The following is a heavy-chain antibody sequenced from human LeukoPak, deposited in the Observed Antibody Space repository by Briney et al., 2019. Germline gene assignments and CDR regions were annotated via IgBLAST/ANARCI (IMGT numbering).Heavy chain of an antibody. CDR3: AIINHPDGRVY. CDR1: GYPFTTSW. Sequence: GESLRISCQGFGYPFTTSWIGWVRQLPGKGLEWTAIIYAGNSDAKYSPSFQGQVSISTDRSISTAYLHWSSLKASDTAIYYCAIINHPDGRVYWGQGTLVAVSS. V-gene: IGHV5-51*01. D-gene: IGHD5-24*01. J-gene: IGHJ4*02. CDR2: IYAGNSDA.